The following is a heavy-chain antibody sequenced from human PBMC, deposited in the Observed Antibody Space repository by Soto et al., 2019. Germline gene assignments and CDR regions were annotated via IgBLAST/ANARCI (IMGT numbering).Heavy chain of an antibody. J-gene: IGHJ6*02. V-gene: IGHV4-59*08. CDR2: IHYSGNT. CDR3: ASSSLYCMDV. Sequence: SETLSLTCTVSGGSFRSYYWSWIRQPPGKGLEWIGYIHYSGNTNYNHSLKSRATMSIDTSQNQFSLKVVSVTAADTAVYYCASSSLYCMDVWGQGTRVTVSS. CDR1: GGSFRSYY.